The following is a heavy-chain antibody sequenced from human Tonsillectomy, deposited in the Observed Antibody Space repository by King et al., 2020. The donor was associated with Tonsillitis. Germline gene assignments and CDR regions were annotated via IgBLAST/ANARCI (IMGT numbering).Heavy chain of an antibody. CDR1: GVSFSTYY. CDR3: ARVYSSGWYDY. Sequence: QLQESGPGLVKPSETLSLTCTVSGVSFSTYYWSWIRQPAGKGLEWVGHIYTSGSTHYNPSLKSRVTMSADVSKNQFSLKLSSVTAADTAVYYCARVYSSGWYDYWGQGTLVTVSS. J-gene: IGHJ4*02. D-gene: IGHD6-19*01. V-gene: IGHV4-4*07. CDR2: IYTSGST.